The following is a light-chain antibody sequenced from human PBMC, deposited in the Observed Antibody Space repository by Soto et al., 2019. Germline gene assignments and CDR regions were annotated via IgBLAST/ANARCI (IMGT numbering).Light chain of an antibody. V-gene: IGLV2-14*03. CDR3: SSWTSGATYV. CDR2: DVN. J-gene: IGLJ1*01. CDR1: SSDVGAYNY. Sequence: QSALTQPASVSGSPGQSITISCAGTSSDVGAYNYVSWYQHHPGKAPKLMIYDVNNRPSGDSNRFSGSKSGNTASLTISGIQAEDEAYYYWSSWTSGATYVFGSGTKLTVL.